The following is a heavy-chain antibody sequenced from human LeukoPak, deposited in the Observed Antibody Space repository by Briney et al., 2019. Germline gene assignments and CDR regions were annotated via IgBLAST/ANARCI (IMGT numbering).Heavy chain of an antibody. CDR1: GFTFSSYA. D-gene: IGHD5-18*01. V-gene: IGHV3-30-3*01. Sequence: GGSLRLSCAASGFTFSSYAMHWVRQAPGKGLEWVAVISYDGSNKYYADSVKGRFTISRDNSKNTLYLQMNSLRAEDTAVYYCARTKIQLWTRDWYFDLWGRGTLVTVSS. CDR2: ISYDGSNK. J-gene: IGHJ2*01. CDR3: ARTKIQLWTRDWYFDL.